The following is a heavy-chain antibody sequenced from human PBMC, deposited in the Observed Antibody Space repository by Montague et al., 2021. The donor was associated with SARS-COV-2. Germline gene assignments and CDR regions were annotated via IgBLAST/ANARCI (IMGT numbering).Heavy chain of an antibody. CDR2: TYYRSKWYN. J-gene: IGHJ6*02. CDR1: GDSASSNSAT. CDR3: TSGREGNYNVMDV. D-gene: IGHD1-1*01. Sequence: YAISGDSASSNSATWNWVRQSPSRGLEWLGRTYYRSKWYNDYAVSVRGRVTINPDTSKNQFSLQLNSVTPEDTAIYYCTSGREGNYNVMDVWGQGTTVTVSS. V-gene: IGHV6-1*01.